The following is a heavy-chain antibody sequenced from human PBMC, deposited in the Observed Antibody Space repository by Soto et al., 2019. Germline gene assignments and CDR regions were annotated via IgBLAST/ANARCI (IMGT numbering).Heavy chain of an antibody. Sequence: QVQLQESGPGLVEPSQTLSLTCTVSGGSISSGDYDWSWIRQPPGKGLEWIGYIYYSGSTYYNPSLKSRVTISVDTSKNQFSLKLSSVTAADTALYYCARDATQAGYDSYYFDYWGQGTLVPVSS. J-gene: IGHJ4*02. V-gene: IGHV4-30-4*01. CDR2: IYYSGST. D-gene: IGHD3-22*01. CDR3: ARDATQAGYDSYYFDY. CDR1: GGSISSGDYD.